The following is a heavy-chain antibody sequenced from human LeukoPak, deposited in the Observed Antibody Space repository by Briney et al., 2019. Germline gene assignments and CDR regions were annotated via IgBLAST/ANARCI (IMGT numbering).Heavy chain of an antibody. Sequence: KASETLSLTCSVSGGSISTYYWSWVRQPPGKGPEWIGYIHYSGSSNYNPSLKSRVTISVDTSKNQFSLKLASVTAADTAVYYCARSRYYYETPGDFDYWGQGTLVTVSS. V-gene: IGHV4-59*01. D-gene: IGHD3-22*01. CDR3: ARSRYYYETPGDFDY. CDR2: IHYSGSS. CDR1: GGSISTYY. J-gene: IGHJ4*02.